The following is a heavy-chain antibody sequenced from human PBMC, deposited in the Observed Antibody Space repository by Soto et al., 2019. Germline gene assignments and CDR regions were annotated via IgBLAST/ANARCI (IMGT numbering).Heavy chain of an antibody. CDR3: AREGLPCCGGECYPGAPYYFDS. J-gene: IGHJ4*02. CDR2: INTATGNT. Sequence: QVQHVQSGAEEKKPGASVKVSCKASGYTFTPYAIHWVRQAPGQRLEWMGWINTATGNTRFSQRFQGRVTLTRDTPATATYMELSSLRSEDTAVYYCAREGLPCCGGECYPGAPYYFDSWGQGTLVAVSS. CDR1: GYTFTPYA. D-gene: IGHD2-21*01. V-gene: IGHV1-3*05.